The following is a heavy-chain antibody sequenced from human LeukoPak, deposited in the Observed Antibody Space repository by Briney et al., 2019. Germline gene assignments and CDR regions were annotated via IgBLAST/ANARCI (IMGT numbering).Heavy chain of an antibody. CDR2: ISSSGSTK. V-gene: IGHV3-48*04. CDR3: ARRDSGNSSYYYCMDV. Sequence: GGSLRLSCAASGFTFRSYSMNWVRQVPGRGLEWVAYISSSGSTKYYADSVKGRFTISRDNAKNSLYLQMNSLRGDDTAVFYCARRDSGNSSYYYCMDVWGKGTPVTVSS. CDR1: GFTFRSYS. J-gene: IGHJ6*03. D-gene: IGHD1-26*01.